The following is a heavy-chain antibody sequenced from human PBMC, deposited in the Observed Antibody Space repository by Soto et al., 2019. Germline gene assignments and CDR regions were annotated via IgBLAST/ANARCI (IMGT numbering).Heavy chain of an antibody. J-gene: IGHJ6*02. CDR1: GGTFSSYT. V-gene: IGHV1-69*02. D-gene: IGHD3-10*02. CDR3: ARGRCSGSYPYYYYGLDV. Sequence: QVQLVQSGAEVKKPGSSVKVSCKASGGTFSSYTISWVRQAPGQGLEWMGRIIPILGIANYAQKFQGRVTINADKSTRTAYMELSSVRSEDTAVYYCARGRCSGSYPYYYYGLDVWGQGTTVTVSS. CDR2: IIPILGIA.